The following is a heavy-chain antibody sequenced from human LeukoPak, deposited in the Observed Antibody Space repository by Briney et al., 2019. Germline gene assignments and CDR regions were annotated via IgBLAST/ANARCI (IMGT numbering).Heavy chain of an antibody. V-gene: IGHV3-23*01. D-gene: IGHD3-10*01. CDR1: GFTFSDYV. CDR3: AKNLWRDLLWLGEGYYFDY. Sequence: AGGSLRLSCAASGFTFSDYVMTWVRQPPGKGLEWVSSISGSDGTTSYADSVKGRFTISRDNSKNTLYLQVNDLRAEDTAVYYCAKNLWRDLLWLGEGYYFDYWGQGTLVTVSS. CDR2: ISGSDGTT. J-gene: IGHJ4*02.